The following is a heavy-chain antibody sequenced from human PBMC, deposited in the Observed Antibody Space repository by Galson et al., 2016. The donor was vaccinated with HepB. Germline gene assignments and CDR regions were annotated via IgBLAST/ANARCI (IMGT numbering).Heavy chain of an antibody. Sequence: SLRLSCAASGFTLRSYIMNWVRRAPGKGLEWVAAISSSSTYIHYADSLKGRLTISRDNAQNSVFLQMNSLRVGDTAVYYCAREWGGYSYYVDVWGKGTSVTVSS. CDR1: GFTLRSYI. J-gene: IGHJ6*03. CDR2: ISSSSTYI. CDR3: AREWGGYSYYVDV. D-gene: IGHD3-16*01. V-gene: IGHV3-21*01.